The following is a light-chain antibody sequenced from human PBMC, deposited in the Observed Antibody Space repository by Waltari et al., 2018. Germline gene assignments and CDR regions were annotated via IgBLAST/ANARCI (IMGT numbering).Light chain of an antibody. J-gene: IGKJ4*01. CDR3: QQYDISPLT. V-gene: IGKV3-20*01. Sequence: ENVLTQSPGTLSLSPGERATLSCRASQTVRTTYLAWYQQKPGQAPTLLIYGASSRATGIPDRFSGSGSVTDFSLTISSLEPEDFAVYYCQQYDISPLTFGGGTKVEIK. CDR2: GAS. CDR1: QTVRTTY.